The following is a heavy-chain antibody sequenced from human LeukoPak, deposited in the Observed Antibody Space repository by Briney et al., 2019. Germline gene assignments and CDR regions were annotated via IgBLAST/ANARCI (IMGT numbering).Heavy chain of an antibody. J-gene: IGHJ6*02. V-gene: IGHV1-18*01. Sequence: ASVKVSCKASGYTFTSYGISWVRQAPGQGLEWMGWISAYNGNTNYAQKLQGRVTMTTDTSTSTAYMELRSLRSDDTAVYYCARDQPRGDFDYYGMDVWGQGTTVTVSS. D-gene: IGHD2-21*02. CDR3: ARDQPRGDFDYYGMDV. CDR2: ISAYNGNT. CDR1: GYTFTSYG.